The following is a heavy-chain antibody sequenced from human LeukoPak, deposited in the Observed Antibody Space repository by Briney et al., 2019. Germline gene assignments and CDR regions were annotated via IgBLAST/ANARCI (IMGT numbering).Heavy chain of an antibody. V-gene: IGHV4-38-2*02. Sequence: SETLSLTCTVSGYSISSGYYWGWIRQPPGKGLEWIGSIYYSGSTYYNPSLKSRVTISVDTSKNQFSLKLSSVTAADTAVYYCARLDLTYDFWSGYYPSEGYFDYWGQGTLVTVSS. CDR1: GYSISSGYY. D-gene: IGHD3-3*01. CDR3: ARLDLTYDFWSGYYPSEGYFDY. J-gene: IGHJ4*02. CDR2: IYYSGST.